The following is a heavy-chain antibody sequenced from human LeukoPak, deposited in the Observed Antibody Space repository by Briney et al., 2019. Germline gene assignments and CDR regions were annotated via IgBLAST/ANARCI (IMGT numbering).Heavy chain of an antibody. J-gene: IGHJ4*02. D-gene: IGHD3-10*01. CDR1: GFTFSSYS. V-gene: IGHV3-21*01. Sequence: GGSLRLSCAASGFTFSSYSMNWVRQAPGKGLEWVSSISSSSSYIYYADSVKGRFTISRDNAKNSLYLQMNSLRGEDTAVYYCVRDWGGGDDYWGQGTLVTVSS. CDR2: ISSSSSYI. CDR3: VRDWGGGDDY.